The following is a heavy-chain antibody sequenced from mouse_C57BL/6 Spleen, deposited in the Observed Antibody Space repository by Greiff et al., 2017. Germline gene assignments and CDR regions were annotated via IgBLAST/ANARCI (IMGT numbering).Heavy chain of an antibody. CDR3: ARGGGYWYFDV. V-gene: IGHV5-17*01. Sequence: DVQLVESGGGLVKPGGSLKLSCAASGFTFSDYGMHWVRQAPEKGLEWVAYISSGSSTIYYADTVKGRFTISRDNAKNTLFLQMTSLRSEDTAMYYCARGGGYWYFDVWGTGTTVTVSS. CDR1: GFTFSDYG. J-gene: IGHJ1*03. CDR2: ISSGSSTI.